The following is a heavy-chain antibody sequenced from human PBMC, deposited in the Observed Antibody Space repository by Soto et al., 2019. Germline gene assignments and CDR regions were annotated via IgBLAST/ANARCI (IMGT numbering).Heavy chain of an antibody. V-gene: IGHV4-61*01. CDR3: ARGHVGVINSFFSFYYMDV. CDR2: IHKSGST. D-gene: IGHD3-3*01. CDR1: GDSIATGDSIATYY. J-gene: IGHJ6*03. Sequence: QVQLQESGPGLVKPSGTLSLTCTVSGDSIATGDSIATYYWSWIRQPPGKGLEWIGYIHKSGSTNNNHYLRGRVTMSVDTSKKQFSLRMTSVTAADTAVYYCARGHVGVINSFFSFYYMDVWGKGTTVTVSS.